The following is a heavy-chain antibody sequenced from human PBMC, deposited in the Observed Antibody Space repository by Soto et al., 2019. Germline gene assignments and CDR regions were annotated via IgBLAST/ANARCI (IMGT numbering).Heavy chain of an antibody. V-gene: IGHV1-69*18. CDR1: GVTFSSYA. Sequence: QVQLVQSGAEVKRPGSSVKVSCSASGVTFSSYAFTWVRQAPGQGFEWMGNIIPVFRTSTYAQRFQGRLTISADESTNTVYMELSSQRSEDTAVYFCAKDGSWDGGGGESWGQGTLVIVSS. CDR3: AKDGSWDGGGGES. CDR2: IIPVFRTS. J-gene: IGHJ4*02. D-gene: IGHD3-16*01.